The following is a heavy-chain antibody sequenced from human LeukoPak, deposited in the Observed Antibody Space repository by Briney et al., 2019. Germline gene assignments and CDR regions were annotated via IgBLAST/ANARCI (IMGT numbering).Heavy chain of an antibody. D-gene: IGHD3-16*01. V-gene: IGHV4-39*01. CDR3: ARRWGNIVGVTYEY. CDR1: GSSITSVSNS. J-gene: IGHJ4*02. Sequence: SETLSLTCTISGSSITSVSNSWGWIRHPPGKGLEWIGDIYYTGSTYYSPSLRSRVTMSVHTSENQFSLRLNSVTAVDTAVYYCARRWGNIVGVTYEYWGQGTLVTVSS. CDR2: IYYTGST.